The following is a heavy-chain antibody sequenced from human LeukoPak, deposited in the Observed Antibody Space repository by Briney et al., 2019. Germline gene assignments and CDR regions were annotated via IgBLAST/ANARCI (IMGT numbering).Heavy chain of an antibody. CDR1: GYTFTGYY. CDR2: INPNSGGT. V-gene: IGHV1-2*02. J-gene: IGHJ4*02. Sequence: ASVKVSCKASGYTFTGYYMHWVRQAPGQGLEWMGWINPNSGGTNYAQKFQGGVTMTRDTSISTAYMELSRLRSDDTAVYYCARSLVKSQQWLADWGQGTLGTVSS. D-gene: IGHD6-19*01. CDR3: ARSLVKSQQWLAD.